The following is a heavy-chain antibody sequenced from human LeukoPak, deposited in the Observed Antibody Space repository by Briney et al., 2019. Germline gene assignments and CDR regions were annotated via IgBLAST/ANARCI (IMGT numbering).Heavy chain of an antibody. CDR3: ARVTGYMTEDYFDY. V-gene: IGHV4-59*01. D-gene: IGHD6-13*01. CDR1: GGSINSYY. CDR2: IYYSGST. Sequence: SETPSLTCTVSGGSINSYYWSWIRQPPGKGLEWIGYIYYSGSTNYNPSRKSRVTISVDTSKNQFSLRLSSVTAADTAVYYCARVTGYMTEDYFDYWGQGTLITVSS. J-gene: IGHJ4*02.